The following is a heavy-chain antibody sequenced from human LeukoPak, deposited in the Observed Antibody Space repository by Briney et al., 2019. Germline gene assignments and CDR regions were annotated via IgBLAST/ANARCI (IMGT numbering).Heavy chain of an antibody. CDR3: AKVSESWLSDYYAFDI. J-gene: IGHJ3*02. CDR1: GFTFDDYA. Sequence: GRSLRLSCAASGFTFDDYAMHWVRQAPGKGLEWVSGISWNSGSIGYADSVKGRFTISRDNAKNSLYLQMNSLRAEDTALYYCAKVSESWLSDYYAFDIWGQGTMVTVSS. D-gene: IGHD3-22*01. V-gene: IGHV3-9*01. CDR2: ISWNSGSI.